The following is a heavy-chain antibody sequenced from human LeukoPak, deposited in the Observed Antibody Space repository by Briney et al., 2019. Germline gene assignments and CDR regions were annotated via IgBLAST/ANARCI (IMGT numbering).Heavy chain of an antibody. V-gene: IGHV1-69*13. CDR2: IIPIFGTA. J-gene: IGHJ6*02. CDR3: ARGSIFPSYGMDV. D-gene: IGHD3-9*01. Sequence: SVKLSCKASGYTFTGYYMHWVRQAPGQGLEWMGGIIPIFGTANYAQKFQGRVTITADESTSTAYMELSSLRSEDTAVYYCARGSIFPSYGMDVWGLGTTVTVSS. CDR1: GYTFTGYY.